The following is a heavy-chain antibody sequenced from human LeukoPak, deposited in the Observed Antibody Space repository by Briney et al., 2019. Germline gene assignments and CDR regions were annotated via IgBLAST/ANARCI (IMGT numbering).Heavy chain of an antibody. J-gene: IGHJ4*02. V-gene: IGHV4-59*08. CDR2: ISDIGSI. CDR3: AGHHPRNTVDF. Sequence: PSETLPLTCTVSGGSISSYYWSWIRHPPGKGLEWIAYISDIGSIHYNPSPKSRVTISLDTSKNQFSLKLSSVTAADTAVYYCAGHHPRNTVDFWGQGTLVTVSS. CDR1: GGSISSYY. D-gene: IGHD2-8*02.